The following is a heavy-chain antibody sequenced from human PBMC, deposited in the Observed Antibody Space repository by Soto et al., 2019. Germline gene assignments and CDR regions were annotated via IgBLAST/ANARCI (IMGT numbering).Heavy chain of an antibody. Sequence: PGGSLRLSCAASGFTFSSYSMNWVRQAPGKGLEWVSSISSSSSYIYYADSVKGRFTISRDNAKNSLYLQMNSLRAEDTAVYYCARGWTRGYSGYDPNWAQGTLVTVSS. D-gene: IGHD5-12*01. V-gene: IGHV3-21*01. CDR3: ARGWTRGYSGYDPN. CDR1: GFTFSSYS. CDR2: ISSSSSYI. J-gene: IGHJ4*02.